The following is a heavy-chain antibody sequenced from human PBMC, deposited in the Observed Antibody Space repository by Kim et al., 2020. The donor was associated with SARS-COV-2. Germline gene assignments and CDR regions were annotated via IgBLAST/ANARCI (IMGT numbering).Heavy chain of an antibody. Sequence: SVKVSCKASGGTFSSYGISWVRQAAGQGLEWMGRTIPILGIANYAQKFQGRVTITADKSTSTAYMELSSMRSEDTAVYYCASESAPLGYYDSSGYYRQGLFDYWGQGTLVTVSS. D-gene: IGHD3-22*01. CDR1: GGTFSSYG. CDR2: TIPILGIA. V-gene: IGHV1-69*04. CDR3: ASESAPLGYYDSSGYYRQGLFDY. J-gene: IGHJ4*02.